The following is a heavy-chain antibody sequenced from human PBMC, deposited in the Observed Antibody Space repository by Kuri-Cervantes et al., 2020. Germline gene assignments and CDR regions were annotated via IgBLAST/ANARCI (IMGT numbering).Heavy chain of an antibody. V-gene: IGHV3-23*01. CDR3: AKGHVTGRGYYMDV. Sequence: GESLKISCAASGFTFSSYAMSWVRQAPGKGLEWVSAISGSGGSTYYADSVKGRFTISRDNSKNTLYLQMNSLRAEDTAVYYCAKGHVTGRGYYMDVWGKGTTVTVSS. CDR1: GFTFSSYA. J-gene: IGHJ6*03. CDR2: ISGSGGST. D-gene: IGHD3-9*01.